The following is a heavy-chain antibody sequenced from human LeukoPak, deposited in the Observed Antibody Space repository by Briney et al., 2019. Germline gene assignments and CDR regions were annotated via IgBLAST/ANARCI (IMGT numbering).Heavy chain of an antibody. D-gene: IGHD6-19*01. V-gene: IGHV4-34*01. CDR1: GGSFSGYY. Sequence: SETLSLTCAVYGGSFSGYYWSWIRQPPGKGLEWIGEINHSGSTNYNPSPKSRVTISVDTSKNQFSLKLSSVTAADTAVYYCARLTLAVAGTDYYYYGMDVWGQGTTVTVSS. CDR3: ARLTLAVAGTDYYYYGMDV. J-gene: IGHJ6*02. CDR2: INHSGST.